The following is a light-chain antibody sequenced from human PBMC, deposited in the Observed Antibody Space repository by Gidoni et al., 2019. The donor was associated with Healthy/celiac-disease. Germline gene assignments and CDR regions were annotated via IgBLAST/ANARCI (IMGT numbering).Light chain of an antibody. CDR3: CSYAGSSTWV. CDR1: SSDVGSHNL. V-gene: IGLV2-23*02. J-gene: IGLJ3*02. Sequence: QSALTQPAPVSGSPGQSITISCTGTSSDVGSHNLVSWYQQHPVKAPKLMIYEVSKRPSGVSNRFSGSQSGNTASLTISVLQAEDEADYSCCSYAGSSTWVFGGGTKLTVL. CDR2: EVS.